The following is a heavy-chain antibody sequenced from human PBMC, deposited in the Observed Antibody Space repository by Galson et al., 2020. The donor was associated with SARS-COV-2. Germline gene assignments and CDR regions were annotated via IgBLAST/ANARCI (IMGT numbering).Heavy chain of an antibody. D-gene: IGHD3-3*01. V-gene: IGHV3-33*06. CDR2: IWYDGSNK. Sequence: QLGESLKISCAASGFTFSSYGMHWVRQAPGKGLEWVAVIWYDGSNKYYADSVKGRFTISRDNSKNTLYLQMNSLRAEDTAVYYCAKDGQYYDFWSGDLSDYTNYYYYYMDVWGKGTTVTVSS. CDR3: AKDGQYYDFWSGDLSDYTNYYYYYMDV. CDR1: GFTFSSYG. J-gene: IGHJ6*03.